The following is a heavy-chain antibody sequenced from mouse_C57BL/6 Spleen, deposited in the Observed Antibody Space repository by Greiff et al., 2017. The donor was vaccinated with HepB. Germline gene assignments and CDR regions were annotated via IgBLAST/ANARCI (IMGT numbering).Heavy chain of an antibody. D-gene: IGHD2-5*01. J-gene: IGHJ4*01. CDR2: IYPGDGDT. V-gene: IGHV1-80*01. CDR1: GYAFSSYW. Sequence: VQLVESGAELVKPGASVKISCKASGYAFSSYWMNWVKQRPGKGLEWIGQIYPGDGDTNYNGKFKGKATLTADKSSSTAYMQLSSLTSEDSAVYFCARPYYSNYGAMDYWGQGTSVTVSS. CDR3: ARPYYSNYGAMDY.